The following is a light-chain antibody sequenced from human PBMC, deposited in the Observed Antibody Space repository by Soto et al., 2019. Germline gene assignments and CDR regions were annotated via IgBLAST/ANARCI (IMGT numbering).Light chain of an antibody. CDR2: EGS. CDR3: SSYTTSNTRQIV. V-gene: IGLV2-14*02. J-gene: IGLJ1*01. Sequence: QSALTQPASVSGSPGQSITISCTGTSSDVGSYNLVSWYQHHPGKAPKLMIYEGSKRPSGVSNRFSGSKSDNTASLTISGLQPEDEADYYCSSYTTSNTRQIVFGTGTKVTVL. CDR1: SSDVGSYNL.